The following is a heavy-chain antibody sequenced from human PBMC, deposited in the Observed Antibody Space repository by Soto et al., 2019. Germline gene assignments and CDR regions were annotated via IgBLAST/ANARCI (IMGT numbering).Heavy chain of an antibody. D-gene: IGHD6-19*01. Sequence: SVKVSCKASGGTFSSYTISWVRQAPGQGLEWMGRIIPILGIANYAQKFQGRVTITADKSTSTAYMELSSLRSEDTAVYYCARDPGYSSGWPHFDYWGQGTLVTVSS. V-gene: IGHV1-69*04. J-gene: IGHJ4*02. CDR3: ARDPGYSSGWPHFDY. CDR2: IIPILGIA. CDR1: GGTFSSYT.